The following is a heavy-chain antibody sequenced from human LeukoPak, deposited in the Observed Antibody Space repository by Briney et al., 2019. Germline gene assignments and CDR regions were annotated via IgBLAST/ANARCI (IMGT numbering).Heavy chain of an antibody. CDR1: GFTVSNKY. D-gene: IGHD2-8*02. J-gene: IGHJ4*02. CDR3: ATYRQVLLPFES. Sequence: PGGSLRLSCAASGFTVSNKYMNWVRQAPGKGLEWVSVIYSGGDTYYADSVRGRFTISRDNSKSTLSLQMNSLRAEDTAIYYCATYRQVLLPFESWGQGTLVTVSS. V-gene: IGHV3-53*01. CDR2: IYSGGDT.